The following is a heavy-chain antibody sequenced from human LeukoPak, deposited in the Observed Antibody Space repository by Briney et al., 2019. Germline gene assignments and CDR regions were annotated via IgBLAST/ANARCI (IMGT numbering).Heavy chain of an antibody. CDR2: ISPNSGGT. J-gene: IGHJ2*01. CDR1: GYTFIDYH. CDR3: AIQPWGSGNNWYFDL. V-gene: IGHV1-2*02. D-gene: IGHD7-27*01. Sequence: ASVKVSCKASGYTFIDYHVHWVRQAPGQGLEWMGWISPNSGGTDYAQKFLGRVTMTRDTSISTAYMELSSLTSDDTAVYYCAIQPWGSGNNWYFDLWGRGTLVTVSS.